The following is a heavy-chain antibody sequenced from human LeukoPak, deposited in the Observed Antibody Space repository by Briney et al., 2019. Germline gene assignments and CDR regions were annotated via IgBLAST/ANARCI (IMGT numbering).Heavy chain of an antibody. CDR2: INHSGST. J-gene: IGHJ2*01. V-gene: IGHV4-34*01. CDR3: ARRGTQYYWYFDL. CDR1: GGSFSGYY. D-gene: IGHD2-15*01. Sequence: SETLSLTCAVYGGSFSGYYWSWIRQPPGKGLEWIGEINHSGSTNYNPSLKSRVTISVDTSKNQFSLKLSSVTAADTAVYYCARRGTQYYWYFDLWGRGTLVTVSS.